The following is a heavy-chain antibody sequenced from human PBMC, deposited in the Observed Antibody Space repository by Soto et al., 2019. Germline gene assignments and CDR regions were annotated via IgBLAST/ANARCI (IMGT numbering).Heavy chain of an antibody. J-gene: IGHJ3*02. Sequence: QVQPVQSGAEVKKPGAAVKVSCKASGYTFTSYHVHWVRQAPGQGLEWMGMINPIGGSTNYAQKFQGRVTMTRDTSTSTVYMELSSLRSEDTAGYYCERALNYYDPLDIWGQGTMVTVSS. CDR1: GYTFTSYH. V-gene: IGHV1-46*01. D-gene: IGHD3-22*01. CDR3: ERALNYYDPLDI. CDR2: INPIGGST.